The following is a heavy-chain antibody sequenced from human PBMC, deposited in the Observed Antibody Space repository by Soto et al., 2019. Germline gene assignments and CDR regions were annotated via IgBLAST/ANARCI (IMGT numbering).Heavy chain of an antibody. Sequence: PSETLSLTCAVYGGSFSGYYWSWIRQPPGKWLEWIGEINHSGSTNYNPSLKSRVTISVDTSKNQFSLKLSSVTAADTAVYYCAREGASVVVPGAAGWFDPWGQGXLVTVYS. CDR1: GGSFSGYY. CDR2: INHSGST. CDR3: AREGASVVVPGAAGWFDP. J-gene: IGHJ5*02. V-gene: IGHV4-34*01. D-gene: IGHD2-2*01.